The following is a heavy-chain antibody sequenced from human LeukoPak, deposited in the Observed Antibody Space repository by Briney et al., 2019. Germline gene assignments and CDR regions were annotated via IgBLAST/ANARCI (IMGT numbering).Heavy chain of an antibody. D-gene: IGHD5-18*01. CDR1: GGSISSYY. CDR2: IYYSGST. V-gene: IGHV4-59*01. CDR3: ARDAHRRGYSYGYDY. J-gene: IGHJ4*02. Sequence: PSETLSLTCTVSGGSISSYYWSWIRQPPGKGLEWIGYIYYSGSTNYNPSLKSRVTISVDTSKNQFSLKLSSVTAADTAVYYCARDAHRRGYSYGYDYWGRGTLVTVSS.